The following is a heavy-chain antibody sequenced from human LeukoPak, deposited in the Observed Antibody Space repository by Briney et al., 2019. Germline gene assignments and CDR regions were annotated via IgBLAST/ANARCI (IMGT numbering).Heavy chain of an antibody. J-gene: IGHJ4*02. Sequence: GASVKVSCKASGYTFTSYYMHWVRQAPGQGRAWMGIINPSGGSTRYAQKFQGRVTMTRHTSTITVYMELSNLSSEDTAVYYWARVTDYDFWSGPYYFDFWGQGTLVTVSS. D-gene: IGHD3-3*01. CDR3: ARVTDYDFWSGPYYFDF. CDR2: INPSGGST. CDR1: GYTFTSYY. V-gene: IGHV1-46*03.